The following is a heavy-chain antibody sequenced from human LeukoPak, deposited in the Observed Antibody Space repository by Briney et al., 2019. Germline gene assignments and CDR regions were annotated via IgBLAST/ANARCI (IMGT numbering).Heavy chain of an antibody. D-gene: IGHD2-8*01. CDR3: GRGGYCANAVCYTDN. J-gene: IGHJ4*02. CDR1: GFTVSKYR. Sequence: PGGALRLSCAASGFTVSKYRMRWARQAPGKGLEYVSALSSDWGRIYYVDSVNGRFTISRDNSKNTLYLQMGSLSAAETPVYSCGRGGYCANAVCYTDNWGPGTLVTVSS. V-gene: IGHV3-64*02. CDR2: LSSDWGRI.